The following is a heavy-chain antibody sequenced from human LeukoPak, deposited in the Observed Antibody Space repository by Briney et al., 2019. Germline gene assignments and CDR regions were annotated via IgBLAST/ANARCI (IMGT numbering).Heavy chain of an antibody. D-gene: IGHD2-15*01. CDR3: ATHCSGAACFDY. CDR2: INPNNGDT. V-gene: IGHV1-2*02. CDR1: GYTFIDYS. J-gene: IGHJ4*02. Sequence: ASVKVSCKASGYTFIDYSIHWVRQAPGQGLERMGEINPNNGDTNFEPEFQGRVNMTRDTSITTAFMELSSLRYADTAIYYCATHCSGAACFDYWGQGTLVTVSS.